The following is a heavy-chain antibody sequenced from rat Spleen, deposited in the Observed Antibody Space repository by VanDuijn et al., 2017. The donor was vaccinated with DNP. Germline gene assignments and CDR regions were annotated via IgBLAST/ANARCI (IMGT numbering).Heavy chain of an antibody. V-gene: IGHV5-27*01. CDR2: IKTDGGGT. CDR1: GFTFSNYY. J-gene: IGHJ2*01. D-gene: IGHD4-2*01. CDR3: TRATGFDY. Sequence: EVQLVESGGGLVQPGRSLKLSCAASGFTFSNYYMAWVRQAPKKGLEWVASIKTDGGGTYYRDSVRGRFTISRDNAEDTLFLQMNSLRSEDTATYYCTRATGFDYWGQGVMVTVSS.